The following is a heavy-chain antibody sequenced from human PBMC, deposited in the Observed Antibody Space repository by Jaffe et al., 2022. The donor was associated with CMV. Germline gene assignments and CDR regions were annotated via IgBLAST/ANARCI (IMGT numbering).Heavy chain of an antibody. J-gene: IGHJ4*02. CDR3: ARRRDGYNSFDY. D-gene: IGHD5-12*01. CDR1: GGSISSSSYY. Sequence: QLQLQESGPGLVKPSETLSLTCTVSGGSISSSSYYWGWIRQPPGKGLEWIGSIYYSGSTYYNPSLKSRVTISVDTSKNQFSLKLSSVTAADTAVYYCARRRDGYNSFDYWGQGTLVTVSS. CDR2: IYYSGST. V-gene: IGHV4-39*01.